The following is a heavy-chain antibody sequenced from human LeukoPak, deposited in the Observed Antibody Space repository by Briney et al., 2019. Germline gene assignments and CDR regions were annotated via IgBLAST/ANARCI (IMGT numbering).Heavy chain of an antibody. Sequence: GGSLRLSCAASGFTFSSYWMHWVRQAPGKGLVWVSRINSDGSSTSYADSVKGRFTISRDNAKNTLYLQMNSLRAEDTAVYYCARAREEYDYVWGSYRLLGSCCAFDIWGQGTMVTVSS. D-gene: IGHD3-16*02. CDR1: GFTFSSYW. J-gene: IGHJ3*02. V-gene: IGHV3-74*01. CDR2: INSDGSST. CDR3: ARAREEYDYVWGSYRLLGSCCAFDI.